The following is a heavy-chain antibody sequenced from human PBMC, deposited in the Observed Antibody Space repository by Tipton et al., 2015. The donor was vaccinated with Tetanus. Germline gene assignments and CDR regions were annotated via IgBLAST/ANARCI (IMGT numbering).Heavy chain of an antibody. D-gene: IGHD1-26*01. CDR1: GFTFSSYS. J-gene: IGHJ4*02. V-gene: IGHV3-21*01. CDR3: ARGSEFDY. CDR2: ISSSSSYI. Sequence: SLRLSCAASGFTFSSYSMNWVRQAPGKGLEWVSSISSSSSYIYYADSVKGRFTISRDNAKNSLYLQVNSLGAEDTAVYYCARGSEFDYWGQGTLVTVSS.